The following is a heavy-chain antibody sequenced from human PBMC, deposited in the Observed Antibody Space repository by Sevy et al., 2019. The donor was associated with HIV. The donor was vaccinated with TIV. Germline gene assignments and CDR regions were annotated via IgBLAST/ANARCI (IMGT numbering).Heavy chain of an antibody. CDR3: ASDMGFEVGFGFDS. D-gene: IGHD3-16*01. CDR2: ITYSGST. Sequence: SETLSLTCTVSGGSLSNYYWSWIRQPPGKGLEWIGYITYSGSTNYNTSLTGRVTISLDTSKNQFSLSLSSVTAADTAVYHCASDMGFEVGFGFDSWGQGTLVTVSS. V-gene: IGHV4-59*01. J-gene: IGHJ4*02. CDR1: GGSLSNYY.